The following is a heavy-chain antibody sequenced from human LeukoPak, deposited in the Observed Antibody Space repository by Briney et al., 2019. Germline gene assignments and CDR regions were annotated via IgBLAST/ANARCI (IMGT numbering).Heavy chain of an antibody. Sequence: ASVKVSCKASGYTFTGYYMHWVRQAPGQGLEWMGWINPNSGGTNYAQKFQGRVTMTRDTSISTAYMELSRLRSDDTAVYYCARVGCSSTSCYAGITDHGMDVWGQGTTVTVSS. CDR2: INPNSGGT. J-gene: IGHJ6*02. CDR1: GYTFTGYY. D-gene: IGHD2-2*01. CDR3: ARVGCSSTSCYAGITDHGMDV. V-gene: IGHV1-2*02.